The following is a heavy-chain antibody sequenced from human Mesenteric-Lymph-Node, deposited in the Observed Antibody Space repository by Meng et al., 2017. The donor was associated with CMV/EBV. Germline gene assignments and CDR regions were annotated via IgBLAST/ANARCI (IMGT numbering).Heavy chain of an antibody. V-gene: IGHV3-48*04. D-gene: IGHD3-3*01. Sequence: GESLKISCAASGFTFSSYAMSWVRQAPGKGLEWVSYISATGGSIHYADSVKGRFTISRDNAKSSLYLQMNSLRAEDTAVYYCARGFGVVIFDYWGQGTLVTVSS. J-gene: IGHJ4*02. CDR2: ISATGGSI. CDR1: GFTFSSYA. CDR3: ARGFGVVIFDY.